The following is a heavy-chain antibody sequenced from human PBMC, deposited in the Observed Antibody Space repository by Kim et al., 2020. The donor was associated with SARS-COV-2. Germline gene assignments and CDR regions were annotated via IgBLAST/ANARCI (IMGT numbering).Heavy chain of an antibody. CDR3: AKDPGTITFGGVIVIGAFDY. V-gene: IGHV3-23*01. CDR2: ISGSGGST. J-gene: IGHJ4*02. Sequence: GGSLRLSCAASGFTFSSYAMSWVRQAPGKGLEWVSAISGSGGSTYYADPVKGRFTISRDNSKNTLYLQMNSLRAEDTALYYCAKDPGTITFGGVIVIGAFDYWGQGTLVTVSS. D-gene: IGHD3-16*02. CDR1: GFTFSSYA.